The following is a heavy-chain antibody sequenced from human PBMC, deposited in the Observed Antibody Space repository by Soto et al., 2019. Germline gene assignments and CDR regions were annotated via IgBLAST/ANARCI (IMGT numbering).Heavy chain of an antibody. J-gene: IGHJ4*02. D-gene: IGHD3-3*01. CDR1: GFTFDDYA. Sequence: EVQLVESGGGLVQPGRSLRLSCAASGFTFDDYAMHWVRQAPGKGLEWVSGISWNSGSIGYADSVKGRFTISRDNAKNSLYLQMKSLRAEDTALYYCAKDIFRGRGYPFDYWGQATLVTVSS. CDR3: AKDIFRGRGYPFDY. V-gene: IGHV3-9*01. CDR2: ISWNSGSI.